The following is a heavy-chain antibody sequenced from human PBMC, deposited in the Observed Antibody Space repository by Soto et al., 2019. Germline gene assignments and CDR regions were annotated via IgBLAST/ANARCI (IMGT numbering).Heavy chain of an antibody. J-gene: IGHJ3*02. CDR3: ARDRRQGYCSGGSCYADASDI. CDR2: INSDGSST. Sequence: PGGSLRLSCAASGFTFSSYGMHWVRQAPGKGLVWVSRINSDGSSTSYADSVKGRFTISRDNAKNTLYLQMNSLRAEDTAVYYCARDRRQGYCSGGSCYADASDIWGQGTMVTVS. CDR1: GFTFSSYG. D-gene: IGHD2-15*01. V-gene: IGHV3-74*01.